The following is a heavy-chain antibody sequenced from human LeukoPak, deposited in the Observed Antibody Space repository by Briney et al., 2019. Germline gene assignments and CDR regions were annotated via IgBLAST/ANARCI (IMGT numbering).Heavy chain of an antibody. CDR3: AKHYDISGYYPY. Sequence: GGSLRLSCAASGFTFSTYAMSWVRQAPGKGLEWVSAISGGGGSTHYADSVKGRSTISRDNSKNTPFLQMSSLRADDTAIYYCAKHYDISGYYPYWGQGTLVTVSS. D-gene: IGHD3-22*01. CDR1: GFTFSTYA. V-gene: IGHV3-23*01. CDR2: ISGGGGST. J-gene: IGHJ4*02.